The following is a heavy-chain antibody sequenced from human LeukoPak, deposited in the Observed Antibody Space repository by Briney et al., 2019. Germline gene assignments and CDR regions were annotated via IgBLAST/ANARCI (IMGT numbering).Heavy chain of an antibody. Sequence: GGSLRLSCAASGFTFSDYYMSWIRQAPGKGLEWVSYISSSGSTIYYADSVKGRFTISRDNAKNSLYLQMNSLRAEDTAVYYCARDSRGSEEQLVLRDWFDPWGQGTLVTVSS. CDR3: ARDSRGSEEQLVLRDWFDP. V-gene: IGHV3-11*04. CDR2: ISSSGSTI. J-gene: IGHJ5*02. D-gene: IGHD6-6*01. CDR1: GFTFSDYY.